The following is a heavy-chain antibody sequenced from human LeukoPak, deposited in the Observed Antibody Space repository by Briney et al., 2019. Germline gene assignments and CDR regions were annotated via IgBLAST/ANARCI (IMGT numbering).Heavy chain of an antibody. J-gene: IGHJ4*02. CDR2: ISGSGGST. CDR3: AKDKGSAWYFYFHY. V-gene: IGHV3-23*01. CDR1: GFTFSSYA. Sequence: GGSLRLSCAASGFTFSSYAMSWVRQAPGKGLEWVSAISGSGGSTYYADSVKGRFTISRDNSRNTLYLQMNSLRAEDTAVYYCAKDKGSAWYFYFHYWGQGTLVTVSS. D-gene: IGHD6-19*01.